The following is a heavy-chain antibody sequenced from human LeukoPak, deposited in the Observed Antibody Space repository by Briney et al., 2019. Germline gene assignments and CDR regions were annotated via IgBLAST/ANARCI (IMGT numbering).Heavy chain of an antibody. D-gene: IGHD1-26*01. Sequence: ASVKVSCKASGYTFTGYYMHWVRQAPGQGLEWMGRINPDSGGTNYTQKFQGRVTMTRDTSISIAYMELRSLRSDDTAVYYCARDAAWVGRDYWGQGTLVTVSS. V-gene: IGHV1-2*06. CDR1: GYTFTGYY. J-gene: IGHJ4*02. CDR2: INPDSGGT. CDR3: ARDAAWVGRDY.